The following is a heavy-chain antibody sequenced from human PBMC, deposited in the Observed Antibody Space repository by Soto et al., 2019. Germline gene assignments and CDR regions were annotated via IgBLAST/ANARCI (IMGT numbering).Heavy chain of an antibody. CDR3: ARDLGYYDFWSTDYYYYGMDV. Sequence: GGSLRLSCAASGFTFSSYGMHWVRQAPGKGLEWLAMITYDGNNKYYADSVKGRFTISRDNSKNTLYLQMNSLRAEDTAVYYCARDLGYYDFWSTDYYYYGMDVWGQGTTVTVSS. J-gene: IGHJ6*02. V-gene: IGHV3-30*19. D-gene: IGHD3-3*01. CDR2: ITYDGNNK. CDR1: GFTFSSYG.